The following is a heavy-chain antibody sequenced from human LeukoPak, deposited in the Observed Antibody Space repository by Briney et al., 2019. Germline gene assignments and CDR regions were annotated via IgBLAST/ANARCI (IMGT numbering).Heavy chain of an antibody. V-gene: IGHV3-7*01. CDR1: GLTFGSYW. J-gene: IGHJ4*02. CDR2: IKQDGSEK. Sequence: PGGSLRLSCAASGLTFGSYWMTWVRQAPGRGLEWVANIKQDGSEKYYVDSVEGRFTISRDNAKSSLYLQMNTLRAEDMAVYYCARTTYCDYWGQGTLVTVSS. CDR3: ARTTYCDY. D-gene: IGHD2/OR15-2a*01.